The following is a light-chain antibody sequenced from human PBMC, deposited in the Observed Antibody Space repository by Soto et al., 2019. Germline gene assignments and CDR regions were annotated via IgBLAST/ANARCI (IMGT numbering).Light chain of an antibody. CDR2: EDN. CDR3: CAYVRSNALL. Sequence: QSVLTQPPSASGSPGQSVTISCTGTSSDVGGYNYVSWYQQHPGKAPKVIIYEDNKRPSGVSNRFSGSKSGNTASLTISGLQAEDEADYYCCAYVRSNALLFGGGTKVTVL. J-gene: IGLJ2*01. CDR1: SSDVGGYNY. V-gene: IGLV2-23*01.